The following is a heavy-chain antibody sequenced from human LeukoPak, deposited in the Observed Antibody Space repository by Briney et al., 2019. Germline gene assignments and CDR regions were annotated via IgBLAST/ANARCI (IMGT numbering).Heavy chain of an antibody. J-gene: IGHJ4*02. Sequence: RSGGSLRLSCAASGFTFSSYAMSWVRQAPGKGLEWVSAISGSGGSTYYADSVKGRFTISRDNSKNTLYLQMNSLRAEDTAVYYCAKGSAGGRPYYFDYWGQGTLVPVSS. CDR1: GFTFSSYA. CDR2: ISGSGGST. CDR3: AKGSAGGRPYYFDY. D-gene: IGHD6-13*01. V-gene: IGHV3-23*01.